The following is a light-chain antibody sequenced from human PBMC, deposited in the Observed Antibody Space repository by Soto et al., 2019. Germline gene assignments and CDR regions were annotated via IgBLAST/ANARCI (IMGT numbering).Light chain of an antibody. J-gene: IGKJ3*01. CDR3: QQSYSTPLT. CDR2: AAS. CDR1: QSISSY. Sequence: DLQMTQSPSSLSASVGDRVTITCRASQSISSYLDWYQQKPGKAPNLLISAASTLQSGVPSRFSGSGSRTDITLTISSLQPEDFATYYCQQSYSTPLTFGPGTKVDIK. V-gene: IGKV1-39*01.